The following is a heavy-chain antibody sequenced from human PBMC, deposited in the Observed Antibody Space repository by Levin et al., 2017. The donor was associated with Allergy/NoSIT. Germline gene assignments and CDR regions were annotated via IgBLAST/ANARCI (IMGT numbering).Heavy chain of an antibody. CDR3: ARGRGIVGAYHYYYGMDV. CDR2: IDHTGRT. V-gene: IGHV4-59*01. D-gene: IGHD1-26*01. CDR1: GGSISTYY. Sequence: SQTLSLTCTVSGGSISTYYWTWIRQPPEKGLEWIGFIDHTGRTNYNPSLRSRVTISVDRSKNELSLQVTSMSAADTAIYYCARGRGIVGAYHYYYGMDVWGQGTTVAVSS. J-gene: IGHJ6*02.